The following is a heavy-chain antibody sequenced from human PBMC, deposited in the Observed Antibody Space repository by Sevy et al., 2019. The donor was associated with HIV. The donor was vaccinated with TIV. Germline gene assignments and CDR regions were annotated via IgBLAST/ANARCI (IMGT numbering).Heavy chain of an antibody. CDR2: ISSSGGTT. CDR3: ARRPDLGEIIPTGVMDV. CDR1: GFTFSNYA. V-gene: IGHV3-23*01. Sequence: GGSLRLSCAASGFTFSNYAISWVRQAPGKGLEWVSVISSSGGTTYYAGSVEGRFTIGRDNSKNTLYLQMNRMRAEDTDIYYCARRPDLGEIIPTGVMDVWGRGTTVTVSS. D-gene: IGHD3-3*01. J-gene: IGHJ6*02.